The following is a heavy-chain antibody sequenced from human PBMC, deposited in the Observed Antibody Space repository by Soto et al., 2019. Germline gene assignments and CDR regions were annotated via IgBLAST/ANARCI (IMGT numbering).Heavy chain of an antibody. J-gene: IGHJ6*02. CDR3: ARGSLSRYFDWLPPAGYYYGMDV. V-gene: IGHV1-2*04. CDR1: GYTFTGYY. CDR2: INPNSGGT. Sequence: ASVKVSCKASGYTFTGYYMHWVRQAPGQGLEWIGWINPNSGGTNYAQKFQGWVTMTRDTSISTAYMELSRLRSDDTAVYYCARGSLSRYFDWLPPAGYYYGMDVWGQGTTVTVSS. D-gene: IGHD3-9*01.